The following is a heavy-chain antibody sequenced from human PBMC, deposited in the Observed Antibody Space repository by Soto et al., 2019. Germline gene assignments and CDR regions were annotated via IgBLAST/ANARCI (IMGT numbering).Heavy chain of an antibody. CDR1: GFTFSSYS. CDR3: VKGEYYYDSSGYYPFDY. CDR2: ISSSSSTI. D-gene: IGHD3-22*01. V-gene: IGHV3-48*01. Sequence: PGGSLRLSCAASGFTFSSYSMNWVRQAPGKGLEWVSYISSSSSTIYYADSVKGRFTISRDNAKNSLYLQMNSLRAEDTAVYYCVKGEYYYDSSGYYPFDYWGRGTLVTVSS. J-gene: IGHJ4*02.